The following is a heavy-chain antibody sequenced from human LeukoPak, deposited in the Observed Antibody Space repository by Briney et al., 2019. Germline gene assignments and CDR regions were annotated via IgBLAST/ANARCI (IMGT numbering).Heavy chain of an antibody. CDR3: ARQVTTVTSLDS. V-gene: IGHV5-51*01. Sequence: GESLKISCKGSGYRFTTYWLGWGRQMPGKGLEWMGIIYPGDSDTRYSPSFQGQVTISADKSINAVYLQWSGLKASDTAMYYCARQVTTVTSLDSWGQGTLVTVSS. J-gene: IGHJ4*02. CDR1: GYRFTTYW. CDR2: IYPGDSDT. D-gene: IGHD4-17*01.